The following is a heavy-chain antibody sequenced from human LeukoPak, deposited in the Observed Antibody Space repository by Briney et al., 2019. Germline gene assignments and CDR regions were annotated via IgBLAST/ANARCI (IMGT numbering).Heavy chain of an antibody. CDR2: ISGSGGST. V-gene: IGHV3-23*01. CDR1: GFTFSSYA. J-gene: IGHJ4*02. CDR3: AKPLHVGYGWGSYYNIGY. D-gene: IGHD3-10*01. Sequence: PGGSLRLSCAASGFTFSSYAMSWVRQAPGKGLEWVSAISGSGGSTYYADSVKGRFTISRDNSKNTLYLQMNSLRAEDTAVYYCAKPLHVGYGWGSYYNIGYWGQGTLVTVSS.